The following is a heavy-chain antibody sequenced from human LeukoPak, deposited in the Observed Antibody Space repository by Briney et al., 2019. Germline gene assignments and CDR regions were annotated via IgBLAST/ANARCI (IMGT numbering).Heavy chain of an antibody. J-gene: IGHJ4*02. CDR3: ARHCYDYGDYADY. D-gene: IGHD4-17*01. Sequence: KTGGSLRLSCAASGFTFSSYSMNWVRQAPGKGLEWASSISSSSSYIYYADSVKGRFTISRDNAKNSLYLQMNSLRAEDTAVYYCARHCYDYGDYADYWGQGTLVTVSS. CDR1: GFTFSSYS. V-gene: IGHV3-21*01. CDR2: ISSSSSYI.